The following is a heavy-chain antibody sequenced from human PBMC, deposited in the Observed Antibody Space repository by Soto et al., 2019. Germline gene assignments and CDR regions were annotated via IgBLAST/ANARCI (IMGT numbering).Heavy chain of an antibody. Sequence: SVKVSCKASGGTFSSYAISWVRQAPGQGLEWMGGIIPIFGTANYAQKFQGRVTMTEDTSTDTAYMELSSLRSEDTAVYYCATAFYYDSSAMGAFDIWGQGTMVTVSS. D-gene: IGHD3-22*01. CDR1: GGTFSSYA. J-gene: IGHJ3*02. CDR3: ATAFYYDSSAMGAFDI. V-gene: IGHV1-69*06. CDR2: IIPIFGTA.